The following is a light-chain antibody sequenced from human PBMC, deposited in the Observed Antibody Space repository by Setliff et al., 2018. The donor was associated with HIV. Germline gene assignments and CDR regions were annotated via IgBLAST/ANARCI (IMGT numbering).Light chain of an antibody. CDR1: SDDVGRYDY. J-gene: IGLJ3*02. V-gene: IGLV2-14*03. CDR3: SSYTRTSSLVM. Sequence: QSVLAQPASVSGSPGQSITISCTGTSDDVGRYDYVSWYQQQSGKAPKLMIYDVTKRPSGVSNRFSGSKSGNTASLIISGLQAEDESDYYCSSYTRTSSLVMFGGGTQLTVL. CDR2: DVT.